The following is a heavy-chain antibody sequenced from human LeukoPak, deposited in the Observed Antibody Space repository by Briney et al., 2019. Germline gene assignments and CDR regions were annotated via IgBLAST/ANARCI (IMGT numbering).Heavy chain of an antibody. CDR1: GGSISSGGYS. Sequence: SQTLSLTCAVSGGSISSGGYSWSWIRQPPGKGLEWIGYIYHSGSTYYNPSLKSRVTISVDRSKNQFSLKLSSVTAADTAVYYCARDYSSSSYYYYGMDVWGQGTTVTVSS. D-gene: IGHD6-6*01. CDR2: IYHSGST. V-gene: IGHV4-30-2*01. J-gene: IGHJ6*02. CDR3: ARDYSSSSYYYYGMDV.